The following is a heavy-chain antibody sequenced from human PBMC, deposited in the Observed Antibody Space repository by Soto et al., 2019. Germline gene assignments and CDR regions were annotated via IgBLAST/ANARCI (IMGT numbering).Heavy chain of an antibody. Sequence: EVQLVESGGGLVKPGGSLRLSCAASGFTFSNAWMSWVRQAPGKGLEWVGRTKSKTDGGTTDYAAPVKGRFTISRDDSKNTLYLQMNSLKTEDTAVYYCTTSRKHYDILTGYYNTDAFDIWGQGTMVTVSS. CDR1: GFTFSNAW. CDR3: TTSRKHYDILTGYYNTDAFDI. J-gene: IGHJ3*02. V-gene: IGHV3-15*01. D-gene: IGHD3-9*01. CDR2: TKSKTDGGTT.